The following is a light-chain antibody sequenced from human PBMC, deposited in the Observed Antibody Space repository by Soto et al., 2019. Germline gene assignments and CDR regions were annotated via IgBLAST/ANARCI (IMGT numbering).Light chain of an antibody. Sequence: QSVLTQPPSASGTPGQRVTISCSGSSSNIGSNTVNWYQQLPGTAPKLLIYSNNQRPSGVPDRFSGSKSGTSASLAISGLQYEDAADYYCAAWDDSLNGPVFGGGTKVTVL. CDR3: AAWDDSLNGPV. CDR2: SNN. J-gene: IGLJ2*01. V-gene: IGLV1-44*01. CDR1: SSNIGSNT.